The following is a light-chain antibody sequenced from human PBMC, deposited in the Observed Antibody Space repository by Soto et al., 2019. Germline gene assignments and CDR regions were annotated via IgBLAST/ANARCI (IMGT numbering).Light chain of an antibody. J-gene: IGKJ4*01. V-gene: IGKV3-15*01. Sequence: EIVMTQSPATLSVSPGERATLSCRASQSVSSNLAWYQQKPGQAPRLLIYGASTRATGIPARFSGSGSGTAFHLTISSLQSEDFAVYYCQQYNNWPPTFGGGTKVEIK. CDR2: GAS. CDR3: QQYNNWPPT. CDR1: QSVSSN.